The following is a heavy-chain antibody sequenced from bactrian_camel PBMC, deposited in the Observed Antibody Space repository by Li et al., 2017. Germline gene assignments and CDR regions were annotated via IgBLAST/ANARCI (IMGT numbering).Heavy chain of an antibody. D-gene: IGHD8*01. CDR1: GFVFSDYG. V-gene: IGHV3S40*01. J-gene: IGHJ4*01. CDR3: ARPLRFTDCNYRNWAAYVNSH. CDR2: INCGGTT. Sequence: VQLVESGEGAVQPGGSLRLSCVASGFVFSDYGMSWVRQAPGKGLEWVSIINCGGTTYYADSMKGRFTISKDKAKSTLYLQMDSLKPEDAAMYYCARPLRFTDCNYRNWAAYVNSHWGQGTQVTVS.